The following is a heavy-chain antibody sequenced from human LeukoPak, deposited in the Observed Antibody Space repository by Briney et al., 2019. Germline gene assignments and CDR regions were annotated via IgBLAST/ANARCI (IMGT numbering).Heavy chain of an antibody. Sequence: GGSLRLSCAASGFTFSNAWMSWVRQAPGKGLEWVGRIKSKTDGGTTDYAAPVKGRFTISRDDSKNTLYLQMNSLKTEDTAVYYCTTVPGALEMTTSPAGPPDLGYYYYYYMDVWGKGTTVTVSS. CDR2: IKSKTDGGTT. V-gene: IGHV3-15*01. D-gene: IGHD5-24*01. J-gene: IGHJ6*03. CDR3: TTVPGALEMTTSPAGPPDLGYYYYYYMDV. CDR1: GFTFSNAW.